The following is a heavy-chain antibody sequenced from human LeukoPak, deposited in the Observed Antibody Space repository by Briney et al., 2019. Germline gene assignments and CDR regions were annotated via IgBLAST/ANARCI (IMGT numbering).Heavy chain of an antibody. D-gene: IGHD3-10*01. CDR2: VHYSGST. CDR3: ARQLYVSGSYYAPMDV. CDR1: GVSFSGYY. Sequence: SETLSLTCAVYGVSFSGYYWSWIRQPPGKGLEWIASVHYSGSTYYNPSLKSRLTISVDTSKNQFSLELSSVTAADTALYFCARQLYVSGSYYAPMDVWGKGTTVTISS. J-gene: IGHJ6*03. V-gene: IGHV4-34*01.